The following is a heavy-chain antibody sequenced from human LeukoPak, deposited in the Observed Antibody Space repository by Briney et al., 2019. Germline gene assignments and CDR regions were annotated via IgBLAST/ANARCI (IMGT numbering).Heavy chain of an antibody. D-gene: IGHD3-22*01. V-gene: IGHV3-30*02. CDR2: IRYDGSNK. J-gene: IGHJ4*02. Sequence: TGGSLRLSCAASGFTFSSYGMHWVRQAPGKGLEWVAFIRYDGSNKYYADSVKGRFTISRDNSKNTLYLQTNSLRAEDTALYYCVRDRDSTGYYDYWGQGTLVTVSS. CDR1: GFTFSSYG. CDR3: VRDRDSTGYYDY.